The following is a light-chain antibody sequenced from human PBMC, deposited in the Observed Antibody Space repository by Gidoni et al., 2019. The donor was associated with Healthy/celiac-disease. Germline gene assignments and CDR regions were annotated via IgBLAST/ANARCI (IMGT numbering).Light chain of an antibody. CDR1: ISDVGVYNY. Sequence: QSALTQPASVPGSPGPSITISCTGTISDVGVYNYVSWYQQHPGKAPKLMIYDVSNRPSGVTNRFSGSKSGNTASLTISGLHSEDEADYYCSSYTSSSTVVFGGGTKLTVL. J-gene: IGLJ2*01. CDR2: DVS. V-gene: IGLV2-14*03. CDR3: SSYTSSSTVV.